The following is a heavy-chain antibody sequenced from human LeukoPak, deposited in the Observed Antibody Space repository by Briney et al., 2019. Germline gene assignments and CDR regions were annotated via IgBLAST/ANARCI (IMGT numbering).Heavy chain of an antibody. V-gene: IGHV4-34*01. CDR3: ARGRYCSSTSCYARRDYFDY. D-gene: IGHD2-2*01. CDR2: INHSGST. J-gene: IGHJ4*02. CDR1: GGSFSGCY. Sequence: SETLSLTCAVYGGSFSGCYWSWLRQPPGKGLEWIGEINHSGSTNYNPSLTSRVTISVDTSKNQFSLKLSSVTAADTAVYYCARGRYCSSTSCYARRDYFDYWGQGTLVTVSS.